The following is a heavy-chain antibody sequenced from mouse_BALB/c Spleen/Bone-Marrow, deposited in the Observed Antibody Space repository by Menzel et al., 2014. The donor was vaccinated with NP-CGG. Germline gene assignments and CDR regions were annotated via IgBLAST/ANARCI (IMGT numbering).Heavy chain of an antibody. D-gene: IGHD1-1*01. V-gene: IGHV1-4*02. CDR1: GYIFTSYT. Sequence: VQLQESAAELARPGASVKLSCKASGYIFTSYTIQWIKQRPGQGLDWIGYINPRIGYTDYNQKFKDKTTLTADKSSSTTYMQLNSLTSEDSAVYYCAREGTYYAYFDYWGQGTTLTVSS. CDR3: AREGTYYAYFDY. CDR2: INPRIGYT. J-gene: IGHJ2*01.